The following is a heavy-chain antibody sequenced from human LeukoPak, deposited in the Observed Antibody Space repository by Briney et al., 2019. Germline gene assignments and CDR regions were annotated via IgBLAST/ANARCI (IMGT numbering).Heavy chain of an antibody. CDR2: ISGSGGST. J-gene: IGHJ4*02. CDR1: GFTFNNAW. Sequence: GSLRLSCAASGFTFNNAWMSWVRQAPGKGLEWVSAISGSGGSTYYADSVKGRFTISRDNSKNTLYLQMNSLRAEDTAVYYCAKGKETYGFPFDYWGQGTLVTVSS. CDR3: AKGKETYGFPFDY. V-gene: IGHV3-23*01. D-gene: IGHD3-10*01.